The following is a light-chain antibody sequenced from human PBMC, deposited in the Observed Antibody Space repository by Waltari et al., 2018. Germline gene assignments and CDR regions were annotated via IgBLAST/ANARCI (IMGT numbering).Light chain of an antibody. J-gene: IGKJ4*01. Sequence: EIVMTQSPATLSVSPGERATLSCRASQSISRHLAWYQQKPGQAPRLLIYGASTRATDVPARFSGSGSGTEFTLTISSLQSEDFAVYYCQQYNEWPPLTFGGVTKVEIK. V-gene: IGKV3-15*01. CDR3: QQYNEWPPLT. CDR1: QSISRH. CDR2: GAS.